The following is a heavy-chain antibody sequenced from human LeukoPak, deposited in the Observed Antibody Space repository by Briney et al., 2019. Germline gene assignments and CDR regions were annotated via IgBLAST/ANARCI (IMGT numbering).Heavy chain of an antibody. V-gene: IGHV3-64D*09. CDR1: GFPFSSYA. CDR2: ISDSGGST. CDR3: VRGYSFGPYGMDV. Sequence: GACLRLSCSASGFPFSSYAMHWVRQAPGKGLEYVSAISDSGGSTYYADSVKGRFTISRDNSKNTLYLQMSSLRAEDTAVYFCVRGYSFGPYGMDVWGQGTTVTVSS. J-gene: IGHJ6*02. D-gene: IGHD2-15*01.